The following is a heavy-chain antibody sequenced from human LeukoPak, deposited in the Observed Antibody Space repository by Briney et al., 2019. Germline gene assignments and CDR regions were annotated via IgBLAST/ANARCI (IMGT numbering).Heavy chain of an antibody. Sequence: PSQTLSLTCTVSGGSISSGSYYWSWIRQPAGKGPEWIGRIYTSGSTNYNPSLKSRVTISVDTSKNQFSLKLSSVTAADTAVYYCAREAVPYYYYYYYMDVWGKGTTVTVSS. CDR2: IYTSGST. D-gene: IGHD6-19*01. CDR3: AREAVPYYYYYYYMDV. J-gene: IGHJ6*03. CDR1: GGSISSGSYY. V-gene: IGHV4-61*02.